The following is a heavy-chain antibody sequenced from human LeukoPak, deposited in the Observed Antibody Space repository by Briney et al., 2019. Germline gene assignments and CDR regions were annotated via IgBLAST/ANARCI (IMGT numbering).Heavy chain of an antibody. Sequence: ASVKVSCMASGYTFTSYGISWVRQAPGQGLEWMGWISAYNGNTNYAQKFQGRVTITRDTSASTAYMELSSLRSEDTAVYYCARGAGFAEPLPEYWGQGTLLTVSS. J-gene: IGHJ4*02. CDR1: GYTFTSYG. D-gene: IGHD1-14*01. V-gene: IGHV1-18*01. CDR3: ARGAGFAEPLPEY. CDR2: ISAYNGNT.